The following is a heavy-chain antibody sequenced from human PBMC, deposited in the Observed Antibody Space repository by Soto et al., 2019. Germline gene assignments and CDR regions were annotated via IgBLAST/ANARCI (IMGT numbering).Heavy chain of an antibody. V-gene: IGHV3-23*01. D-gene: IGHD5-18*01. CDR3: AKDQERGYSYGPIDY. CDR2: ISGSGGST. J-gene: IGHJ4*02. Sequence: EVQLLESGGGLVQPGGSLRLSCAASGFTFSSYAMSWVRQAPGKGLAWVSAISGSGGSTYYADSVKGRLTISSDNSKNTLYLQMTSLRAEDTGVDYCAKDQERGYSYGPIDYWAQGTLVNVSS. CDR1: GFTFSSYA.